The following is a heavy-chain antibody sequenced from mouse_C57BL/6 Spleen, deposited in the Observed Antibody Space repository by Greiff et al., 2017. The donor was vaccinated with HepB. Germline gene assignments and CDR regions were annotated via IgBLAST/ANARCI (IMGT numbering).Heavy chain of an antibody. V-gene: IGHV1-81*01. CDR2: FYPRSGNT. J-gene: IGHJ3*01. D-gene: IGHD1-1*01. Sequence: VQLQQSGAELARPGASVKLSCKASGYTFTSYGISWVKQRTGQGLEWIGEFYPRSGNTYYNEKFKGKATLTADKSSSTAYMELRSLTSEDSAVYFCARPSTVVAKGWFAYWGQGTLVTVSA. CDR3: ARPSTVVAKGWFAY. CDR1: GYTFTSYG.